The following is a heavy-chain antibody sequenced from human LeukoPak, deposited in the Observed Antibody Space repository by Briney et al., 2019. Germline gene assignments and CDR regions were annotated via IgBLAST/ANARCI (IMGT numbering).Heavy chain of an antibody. V-gene: IGHV4-39*02. CDR1: GGSISSSSYY. Sequence: SETLSLTCTVSGGSISSSSYYWGWIRQPPGKGLEWIGSIYYSGSTYYNPSLKSRVTISVDTSKNPFSLKLSSVTAADTAVYYCATDSGSYDEAFDYWGQGTLVTVSS. J-gene: IGHJ4*02. D-gene: IGHD1-26*01. CDR2: IYYSGST. CDR3: ATDSGSYDEAFDY.